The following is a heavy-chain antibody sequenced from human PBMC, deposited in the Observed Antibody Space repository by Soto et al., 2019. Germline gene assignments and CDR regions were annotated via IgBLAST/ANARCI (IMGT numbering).Heavy chain of an antibody. J-gene: IGHJ4*02. V-gene: IGHV1-18*01. Sequence: QVQLVQSGAEVKKPGASVKVSCKASGYTFTSYGISWVRQAPGQGLEWMGWISAYNGNTNYAQKLQGRVTMTTDTSTSTAYMELRSPRSDDTAVYYCARDYYYDSSGYSPFDYWGQGTLVTVSS. CDR3: ARDYYYDSSGYSPFDY. CDR2: ISAYNGNT. CDR1: GYTFTSYG. D-gene: IGHD3-22*01.